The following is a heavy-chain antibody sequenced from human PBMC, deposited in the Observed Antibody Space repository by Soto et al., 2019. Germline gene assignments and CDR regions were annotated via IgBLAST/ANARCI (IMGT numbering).Heavy chain of an antibody. CDR2: LNPNSGNT. CDR1: GYTFTSYD. V-gene: IGHV1-8*01. Sequence: QVRLVQSGAEVKKPGASVKVSCKASGYTFTSYDINWVRQATGQGLEWMGWLNPNSGNTGYAQMFQGRVTMTRNTSISTAYMELSRLRSEDTAVYYCARGRGDIVVVPAANRAFDIWGKGTMVTVSS. CDR3: ARGRGDIVVVPAANRAFDI. J-gene: IGHJ3*02. D-gene: IGHD2-2*01.